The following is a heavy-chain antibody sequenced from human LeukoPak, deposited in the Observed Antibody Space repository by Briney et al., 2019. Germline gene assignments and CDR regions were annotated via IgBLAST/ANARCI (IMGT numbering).Heavy chain of an antibody. CDR2: KRYDGSNK. CDR3: AKLHTTGTPNGDY. Sequence: GGSLRLSCAASGFTFSSYGMHWVRQAPGKGLEWVAFKRYDGSNKYYADSVKGRFTISRDNSKNTLYLQMNSLRAEDTAVYYCAKLHTTGTPNGDYWGQGTLVTVSS. CDR1: GFTFSSYG. D-gene: IGHD1-1*01. V-gene: IGHV3-30*02. J-gene: IGHJ4*02.